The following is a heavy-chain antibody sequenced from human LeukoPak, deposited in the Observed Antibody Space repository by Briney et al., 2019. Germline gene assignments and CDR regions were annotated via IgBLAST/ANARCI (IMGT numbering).Heavy chain of an antibody. Sequence: SKTLSLTCTVSGGSISSYYWSWIRQPPGKGLEWIGYIYYSGSTNYNPSLKSRVTISVDTSKNQFSLKLSSVTAADTAVYYCARDRGAEYGYYYYGMDVWGKGTTVTVSS. CDR1: GGSISSYY. CDR3: ARDRGAEYGYYYYGMDV. D-gene: IGHD2-2*01. J-gene: IGHJ6*04. CDR2: IYYSGST. V-gene: IGHV4-59*01.